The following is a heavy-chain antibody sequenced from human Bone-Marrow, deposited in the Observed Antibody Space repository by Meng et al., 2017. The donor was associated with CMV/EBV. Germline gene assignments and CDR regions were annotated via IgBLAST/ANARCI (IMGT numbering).Heavy chain of an antibody. V-gene: IGHV1-2*02. CDR1: GYTFTGYY. CDR2: INPNSGGT. Sequence: ASVKVSCKASGYTFTGYYMHWVRQAPGQGLEWMGWINPNSGGTNYAQKFQGRVTMTRDTSISTAYMELSKLRSDDTAVYYCARDQKARGMATIRRANGFDIWGQGTMVTVSS. CDR3: ARDQKARGMATIRRANGFDI. D-gene: IGHD5-24*01. J-gene: IGHJ3*02.